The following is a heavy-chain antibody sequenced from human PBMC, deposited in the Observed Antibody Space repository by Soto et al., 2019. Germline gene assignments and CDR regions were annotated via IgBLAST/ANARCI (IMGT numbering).Heavy chain of an antibody. CDR1: GGSISSYY. V-gene: IGHV4-59*01. J-gene: IGHJ4*02. Sequence: SETLSLTCTVSGGSISSYYWSWIRQPPGKGLEWIGYIYYSGSTNYNPSLKSRVTISVDTSKNQFSLKLSSVTAADTAVYYCARLEYSSGWYRFGYWGQGTLVTVSS. D-gene: IGHD6-19*01. CDR3: ARLEYSSGWYRFGY. CDR2: IYYSGST.